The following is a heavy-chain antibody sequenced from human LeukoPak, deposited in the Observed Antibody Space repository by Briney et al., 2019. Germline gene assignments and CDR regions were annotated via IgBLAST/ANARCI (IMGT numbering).Heavy chain of an antibody. Sequence: GASVKVSCKASGYTFTSHGIIWVRQAPGQGLEWMGWISTYNVNTNYAQKLQGRVTMTTDTSTSTAYMELRSLRSDDTAVYYCARDQYYDSKGWFDPWGQGTLVTVSS. J-gene: IGHJ5*02. V-gene: IGHV1-18*04. CDR1: GYTFTSHG. CDR3: ARDQYYDSKGWFDP. D-gene: IGHD3-22*01. CDR2: ISTYNVNT.